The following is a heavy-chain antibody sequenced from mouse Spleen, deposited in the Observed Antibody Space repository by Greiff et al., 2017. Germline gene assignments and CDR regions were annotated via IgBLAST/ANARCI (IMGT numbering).Heavy chain of an antibody. V-gene: IGHV3-6*01. D-gene: IGHD1-2*01. J-gene: IGHJ3*01. CDR1: GYSITSGYY. CDR3: ARDNYYGPFAY. CDR2: ISYDGSN. Sequence: EVQLQESGPGLVKPSQSLSLTCSVTGYSITSGYYWNWIRQFPGNKLEWMGYISYDGSNNYNPSLKNRISITRDTSKNQFFLKLNSVTTEDTATYYCARDNYYGPFAYWGQGTLVTVSA.